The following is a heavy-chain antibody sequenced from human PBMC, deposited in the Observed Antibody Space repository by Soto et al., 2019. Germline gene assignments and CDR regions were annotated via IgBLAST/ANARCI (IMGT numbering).Heavy chain of an antibody. J-gene: IGHJ6*02. CDR1: GFTFSNAW. D-gene: IGHD3-10*01. CDR3: TTVTPVLSQRITMVRGVRGLLRP. CDR2: IKSKTDGGTT. Sequence: GGSLRLSCAASGFTFSNAWMNWVRQAPGKGLEWVGRIKSKTDGGTTDYAAPVKGRFTISRDDSKNTLYLQMNSLKTEDTAVYYCTTVTPVLSQRITMVRGVRGLLRPWGQGTTVTVSS. V-gene: IGHV3-15*07.